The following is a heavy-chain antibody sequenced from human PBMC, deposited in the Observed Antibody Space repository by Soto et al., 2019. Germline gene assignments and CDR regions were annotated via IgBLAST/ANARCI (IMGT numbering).Heavy chain of an antibody. Sequence: TLSLTCTVSGGSVISNSYSWVWVRQSPGKALEWLARIDWDDDKFYNTSLKTMLTISKDTSKNQVLLTMTDMDPVDTATYYWGRMILGRIGYYFDYGGRETLVTV. J-gene: IGHJ4*02. V-gene: IGHV2-70*16. CDR2: IDWDDDK. CDR1: GGSVISNSYS. CDR3: GRMILGRIGYYFDY. D-gene: IGHD3-3*01.